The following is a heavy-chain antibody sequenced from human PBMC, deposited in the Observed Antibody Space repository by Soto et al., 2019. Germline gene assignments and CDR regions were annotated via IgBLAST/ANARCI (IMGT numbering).Heavy chain of an antibody. V-gene: IGHV3-30*18. Sequence: SPRVTCVACGFTFSNYWMHWFHQAQGKGLAWLAVISYDGRNKYYADSVKGRFTISRDNSKNTLYLQMNSLRAEKTPVYYCAKGVAGHLSWFDHWGQGTLVTASS. CDR2: ISYDGRNK. J-gene: IGHJ5*02. D-gene: IGHD5-12*01. CDR3: AKGVAGHLSWFDH. CDR1: GFTFSNYW.